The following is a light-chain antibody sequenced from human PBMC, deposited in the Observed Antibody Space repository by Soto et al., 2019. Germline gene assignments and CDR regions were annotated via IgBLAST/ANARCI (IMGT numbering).Light chain of an antibody. Sequence: DIKMTQSPSSLSASVGDRVTITYRASQSISSYLKWYKQKPGKAPKLLIYAASSLQSGVPSRFSGSGSGTDFTLTSSSLQPEDFATYYWQQSYSTPCTFGPGTKVDIK. CDR2: AAS. CDR1: QSISSY. J-gene: IGKJ3*01. V-gene: IGKV1-39*01. CDR3: QQSYSTPCT.